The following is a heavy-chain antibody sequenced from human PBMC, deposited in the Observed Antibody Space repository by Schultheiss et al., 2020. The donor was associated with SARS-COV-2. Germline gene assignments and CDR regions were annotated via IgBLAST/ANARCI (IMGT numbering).Heavy chain of an antibody. Sequence: ASVKVSCKASGYTFTGYYMHWVRQAPGQGLEWMGWINPNSGDTNYAQKFQGRVSMTRDTSINTAYMELSGLRSDDAAVYYCARSIVVVISNTRRWQSYFDYWGRGTLVTVSS. CDR3: ARSIVVVISNTRRWQSYFDY. J-gene: IGHJ4*02. CDR1: GYTFTGYY. D-gene: IGHD2-21*01. CDR2: INPNSGDT. V-gene: IGHV1-2*02.